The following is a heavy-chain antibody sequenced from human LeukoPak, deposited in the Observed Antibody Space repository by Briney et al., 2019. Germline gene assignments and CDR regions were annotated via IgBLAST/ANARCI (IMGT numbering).Heavy chain of an antibody. Sequence: GGSLRLSCAASGFTVSSNYMSWVRQAPGKGLEWVSVIYSGGSTYYADSVRGRFTISRDNSKNTLYLQMNSLRAEDTAVYYCAKGGQQLVPFDYWGQGTLVTVSS. J-gene: IGHJ4*02. D-gene: IGHD6-13*01. V-gene: IGHV3-53*05. CDR1: GFTVSSNY. CDR2: IYSGGST. CDR3: AKGGQQLVPFDY.